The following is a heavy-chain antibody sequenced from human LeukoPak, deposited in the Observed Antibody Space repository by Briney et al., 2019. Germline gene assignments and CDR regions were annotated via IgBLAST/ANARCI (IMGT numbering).Heavy chain of an antibody. V-gene: IGHV4-59*12. CDR3: ARDAGVLTVAVRRYAAFDI. D-gene: IGHD6-19*01. J-gene: IGHJ3*02. CDR2: IYYSGST. CDR1: GGSISSYY. Sequence: SETLSLTCTVSGGSISSYYWSWIRQPPGKGLEWIGYIYYSGSTNYNPSLKSRVTISVDTSKNQFSLKLSSVTAADTAVYYCARDAGVLTVAVRRYAAFDIWGQGTMVTVSS.